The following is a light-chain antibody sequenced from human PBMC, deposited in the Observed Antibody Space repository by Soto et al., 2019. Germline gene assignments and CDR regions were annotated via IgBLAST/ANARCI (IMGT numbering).Light chain of an antibody. V-gene: IGKV3-20*01. Sequence: IVLTQSPGTLSLSPGERATLSCRASQRISSSYLAWYQQKPGQAPRLLIYGASSRATGIPDRFSGSGSGTDFTLTISRLEPEDCAVYCCQQYVSSPLTFGGGTKVDIK. CDR3: QQYVSSPLT. CDR1: QRISSSY. CDR2: GAS. J-gene: IGKJ4*01.